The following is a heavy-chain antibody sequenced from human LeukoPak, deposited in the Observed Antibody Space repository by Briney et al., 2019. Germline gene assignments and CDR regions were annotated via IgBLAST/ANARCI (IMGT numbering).Heavy chain of an antibody. D-gene: IGHD3-16*01. CDR1: GYTFTNYG. J-gene: IGHJ3*02. Sequence: ASVKVSCKASGYTFTNYGISWVRQAPGQGLEWMGWISGYNGNTNYALKFQGRVTMTRDTSISTAYMELSRLRSDDTAVYYCARDKGDKDAFDIWGQGTMVTVSS. CDR2: ISGYNGNT. V-gene: IGHV1-18*01. CDR3: ARDKGDKDAFDI.